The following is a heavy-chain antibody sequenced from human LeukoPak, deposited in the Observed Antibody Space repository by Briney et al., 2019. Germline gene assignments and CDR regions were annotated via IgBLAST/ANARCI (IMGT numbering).Heavy chain of an antibody. CDR3: ARDRSYYSDTGTDY. J-gene: IGHJ4*02. V-gene: IGHV4-39*07. CDR1: GGSISSSGSY. Sequence: SETLSLTCTVSGGSISSSGSYWGWIRQPPGKGLEWIGSIFHSGSTYYNPSLKSRVTISVERPKNQFSLKLSSVTAADTAVYYCARDRSYYSDTGTDYWGQGALVTVSS. D-gene: IGHD3-22*01. CDR2: IFHSGST.